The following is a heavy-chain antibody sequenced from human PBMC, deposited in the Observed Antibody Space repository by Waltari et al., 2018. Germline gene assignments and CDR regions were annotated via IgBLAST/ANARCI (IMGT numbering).Heavy chain of an antibody. CDR1: GYTFTDYY. CDR3: ATGRGSTFSPSCDY. J-gene: IGHJ4*02. V-gene: IGHV1-69-2*01. CDR2: VEPEDGET. Sequence: EVQLVQSGAEVKKPGATVKISCKASGYTFTDYYMHWVQQAPGKGLEWMGRVEPEDGETRYAEKIKGRVTITADTSTGTAYMELSSLGPEDTAVYYCATGRGSTFSPSCDYWGQGTRVTVSS. D-gene: IGHD2-2*01.